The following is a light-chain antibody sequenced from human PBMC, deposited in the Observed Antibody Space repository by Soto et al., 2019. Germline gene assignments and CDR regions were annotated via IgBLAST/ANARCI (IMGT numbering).Light chain of an antibody. J-gene: IGLJ1*01. V-gene: IGLV2-11*01. Sequence: SALPKPRSVSGSPGQSVTISCTGTSSDVGGYNYVSWYQHHPGKAPKLMIYDVSKRPSGVPDRFSGSKSGNTASLTISGLQAEDEADYYCCSFSGSPYVFGTGTKVTVL. CDR2: DVS. CDR1: SSDVGGYNY. CDR3: CSFSGSPYV.